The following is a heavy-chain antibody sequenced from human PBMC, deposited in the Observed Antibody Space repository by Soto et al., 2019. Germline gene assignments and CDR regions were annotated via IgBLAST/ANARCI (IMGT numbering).Heavy chain of an antibody. V-gene: IGHV1-3*01. D-gene: IGHD3-10*01. J-gene: IGHJ5*02. CDR3: ARASMVRGVYWFDP. CDR2: INAGNGNT. Sequence: QVQLVQSGAEVKKPGASVKVSCKASGYTFTSYAMHWVRQAPGQRLEWMGWINAGNGNTKYSQKFQGRVTITRDTSAITAYMELSSLRSEDTAVYYCARASMVRGVYWFDPWGQGTLVTVSS. CDR1: GYTFTSYA.